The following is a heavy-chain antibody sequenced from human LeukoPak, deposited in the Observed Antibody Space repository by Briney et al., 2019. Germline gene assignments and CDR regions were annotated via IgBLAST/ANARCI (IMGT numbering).Heavy chain of an antibody. V-gene: IGHV3-21*01. Sequence: PGGSLRLSCAASGFTFSSYNMNWVRRAPGKGLEWVSSISGSSSYIYYADSVKGRFTISRDNAKNSLYLQMNSLRAEDTAVYYCARGGYCSSASCSFDYWGQGTLVTVSS. CDR3: ARGGYCSSASCSFDY. CDR1: GFTFSSYN. J-gene: IGHJ4*02. D-gene: IGHD2-2*01. CDR2: ISGSSSYI.